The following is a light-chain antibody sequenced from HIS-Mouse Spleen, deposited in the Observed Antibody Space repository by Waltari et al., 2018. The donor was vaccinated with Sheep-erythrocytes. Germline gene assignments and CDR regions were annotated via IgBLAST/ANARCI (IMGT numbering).Light chain of an antibody. J-gene: IGKJ3*01. CDR2: DAS. CDR1: QSISSY. CDR3: QQSYSTPQFT. Sequence: DIQMTQSPSSLSASVGDRVTITCRASQSISSYLNWYQQKPGKAPKLLIYDASSLQSGVPSRFSGSGSGTDFTLTISSLQPKDFATYYCQQSYSTPQFTFGPGTKVDIK. V-gene: IGKV1-39*01.